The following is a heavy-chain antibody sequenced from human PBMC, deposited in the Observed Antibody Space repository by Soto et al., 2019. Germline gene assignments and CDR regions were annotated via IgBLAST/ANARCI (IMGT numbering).Heavy chain of an antibody. V-gene: IGHV1-46*01. CDR2: INPGGGRT. CDR1: GYTFTSYY. CDR3: ARGPSCGGDCYLFDY. Sequence: QVQLVQSGAEVTKPGASVKLSCKASGYTFTSYYIHWVRQAPGQGLEWVAMINPGGGRTKNAQMFQGRVTLTRDTSTGKVDMELSSLTSADTAVYYCARGPSCGGDCYLFDYWGQGSLVTVSS. D-gene: IGHD2-21*02. J-gene: IGHJ4*02.